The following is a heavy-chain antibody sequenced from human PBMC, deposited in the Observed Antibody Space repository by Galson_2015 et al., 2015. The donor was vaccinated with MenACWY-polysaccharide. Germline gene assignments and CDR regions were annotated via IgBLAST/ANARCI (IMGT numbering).Heavy chain of an antibody. CDR3: ASTKAGTHYFEC. CDR2: MNPNSGNT. D-gene: IGHD6-19*01. J-gene: IGHJ4*02. Sequence: SVKVSCKASGYTFTSYDINWVRQSTGQGLQWMGWMNPNSGNTGYAQDFQGRVTMTRNTSISTAYMELNSLRSEDTAVYYCASTKAGTHYFECWGQGTLLTVSS. V-gene: IGHV1-8*01. CDR1: GYTFTSYD.